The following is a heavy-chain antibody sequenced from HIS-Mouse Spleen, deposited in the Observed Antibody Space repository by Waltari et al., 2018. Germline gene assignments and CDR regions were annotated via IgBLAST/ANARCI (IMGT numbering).Heavy chain of an antibody. Sequence: QVQLQESGPGLVKPSETLSLTCTVSGGSISSYYWSWIRQPAGKGLEWIGRLYTSGSTHYNPYLKRRVTMAVDTSKNQFSLKLSSVTAADTAVYYCARDFHDFWSGYYGGDKKHDAFDIWGQGTMVTVSS. CDR2: LYTSGST. CDR3: ARDFHDFWSGYYGGDKKHDAFDI. D-gene: IGHD3-3*01. J-gene: IGHJ3*02. CDR1: GGSISSYY. V-gene: IGHV4-4*07.